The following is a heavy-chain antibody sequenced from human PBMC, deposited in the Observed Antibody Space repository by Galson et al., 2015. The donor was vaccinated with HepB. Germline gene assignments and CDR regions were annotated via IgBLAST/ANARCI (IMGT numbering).Heavy chain of an antibody. J-gene: IGHJ3*02. V-gene: IGHV3-30*03. CDR1: GFNFSTYG. Sequence: SLRLSCAASGFNFSTYGMHWVRQAPGKGLEWMAVISYNGRHKYFADSVKGRFTISRDNSKNTMSLQMNSLRDEDTAVYYCASEPPTGSYSGAAFEIWGQGTVVTVSS. D-gene: IGHD1-26*01. CDR3: ASEPPTGSYSGAAFEI. CDR2: ISYNGRHK.